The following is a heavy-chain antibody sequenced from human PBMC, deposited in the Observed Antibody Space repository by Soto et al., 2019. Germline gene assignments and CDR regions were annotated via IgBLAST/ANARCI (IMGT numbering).Heavy chain of an antibody. CDR2: ISSSGTSA. V-gene: IGHV3-11*05. Sequence: QVQLEESGGGLVKPGGSLRLSCAASGFTFSAVYMSWIRQAPNKGLEYISYISSSGTSANYADSVKGRFTISRDNAKNSQYLQMNSLRAEDTAVYYCARDRGAMTGQYFDYWGQGALVTVSS. CDR3: ARDRGAMTGQYFDY. D-gene: IGHD3-10*01. CDR1: GFTFSAVY. J-gene: IGHJ4*02.